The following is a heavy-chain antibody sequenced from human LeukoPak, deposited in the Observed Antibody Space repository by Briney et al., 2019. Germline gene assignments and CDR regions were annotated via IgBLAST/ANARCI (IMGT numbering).Heavy chain of an antibody. V-gene: IGHV3-30*04. D-gene: IGHD5-12*01. CDR2: VSDDGTNK. J-gene: IGHJ4*02. Sequence: GGSLRLSCAASGFTFSTYAMHWVRQVPGKGLEWVAAVSDDGTNKYYIDSVKGRFTISRDNSRDTLSLQMNSLEAEDTAVYYCARDPNKWLRNYWGQGTLVTVSS. CDR1: GFTFSTYA. CDR3: ARDPNKWLRNY.